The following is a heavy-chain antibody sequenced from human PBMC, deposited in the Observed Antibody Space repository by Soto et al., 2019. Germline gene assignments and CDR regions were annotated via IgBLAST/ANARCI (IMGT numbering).Heavy chain of an antibody. CDR2: INHSGNT. CDR1: GGSFSGYY. Sequence: PSETLSLTCAVYGGSFSGYYWSWIRQPPGKGLEWIGEINHSGNTYYNPSLKSRVTISVDRSKNQFSLKLSSVTAADTAVYYCARGPSGDKVHYWGQGALVTVSS. CDR3: ARGPSGDKVHY. J-gene: IGHJ4*02. D-gene: IGHD7-27*01. V-gene: IGHV4-34*01.